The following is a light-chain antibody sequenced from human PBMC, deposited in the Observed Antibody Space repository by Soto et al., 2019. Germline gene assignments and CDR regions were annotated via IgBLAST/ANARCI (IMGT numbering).Light chain of an antibody. CDR2: GAS. CDR3: QQYGSSGT. J-gene: IGKJ1*01. CDR1: QSVSNNY. V-gene: IGKV3-20*01. Sequence: EIVLTQSPGTLSLSPRERATLSCRASQSVSNNYLAWYQQKPGQAPRLLIYGASNRATGIPDRFSGSGSGTDFTLTNSRLEPEDFAVYYCQQYGSSGTFGQGTKVEIK.